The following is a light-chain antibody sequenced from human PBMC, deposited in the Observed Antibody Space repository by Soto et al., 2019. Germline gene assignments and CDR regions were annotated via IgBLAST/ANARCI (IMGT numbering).Light chain of an antibody. CDR3: QQYGSSPT. Sequence: EIVLTQSPATLTLSPGERAALSCRAVQSFGSALACYQQKLGQAPRLLICAASDRATGIPGRFSGSRSGTDFTLLISSLEPEDFAFYYCQQYGSSPTFGQGTRVEIK. J-gene: IGKJ5*01. CDR2: AAS. CDR1: QSFGSA. V-gene: IGKV3-11*01.